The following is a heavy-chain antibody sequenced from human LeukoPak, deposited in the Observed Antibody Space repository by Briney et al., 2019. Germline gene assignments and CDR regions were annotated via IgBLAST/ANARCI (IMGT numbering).Heavy chain of an antibody. Sequence: AGGSLRLSCAASGFTFSSYAMHWVRQAPGKGLEWVAVILYDGSNKYYADSVKGRFTISRDNAKNSLYLQMNSLRDEDTAVYYCAGVDYGDYVHWFDPWGQGTLVTVSS. V-gene: IGHV3-30-3*01. CDR1: GFTFSSYA. CDR3: AGVDYGDYVHWFDP. J-gene: IGHJ5*02. D-gene: IGHD4-17*01. CDR2: ILYDGSNK.